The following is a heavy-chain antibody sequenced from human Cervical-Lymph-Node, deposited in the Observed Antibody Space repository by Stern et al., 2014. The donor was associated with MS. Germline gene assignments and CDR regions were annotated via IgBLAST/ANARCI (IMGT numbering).Heavy chain of an antibody. J-gene: IGHJ6*02. Sequence: EVQLEESGGGLVQPGGSLRLSCVASGFTFSRHIMNWVRQAPGKGLAWVSYISGSRSIRDYAAYGKGRFTISRDNAKNSLYLQMNSLRDEDTAVYYCARDGPDYFGYGLDVWGHGTTVTVSS. V-gene: IGHV3-48*02. CDR1: GFTFSRHI. CDR2: ISGSRSIR. D-gene: IGHD3-10*01. CDR3: ARDGPDYFGYGLDV.